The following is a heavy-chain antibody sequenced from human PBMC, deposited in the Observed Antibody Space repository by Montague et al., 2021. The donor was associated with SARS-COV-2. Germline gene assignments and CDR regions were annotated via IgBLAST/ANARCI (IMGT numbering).Heavy chain of an antibody. J-gene: IGHJ3*02. CDR1: GDSINNSRYY. V-gene: IGHV4-39*01. CDR3: ARLESTRGVIIRGASHI. Sequence: SETLSLTCSVSGDSINNSRYYWGWIRQPPGKGLEWIGTIYYSGSAYYNPSLKSRVTISVDTSKDQSSLKLNSVTATDTAVYYCARLESTRGVIIRGASHIWGQGTKVTVSS. D-gene: IGHD3-10*01. CDR2: IYYSGSA.